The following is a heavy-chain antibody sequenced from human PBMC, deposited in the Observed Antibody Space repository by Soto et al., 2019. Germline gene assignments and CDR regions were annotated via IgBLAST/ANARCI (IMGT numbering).Heavy chain of an antibody. J-gene: IGHJ4*02. D-gene: IGHD2-15*01. V-gene: IGHV3-30*18. CDR1: GFTFSSYG. Sequence: PGGSLRLSCAASGFTFSSYGMHWVRQAPGKGLEWVAVISYDGSNKYYADSVKGRFTISRDNSKNTLYLQMNSLRAEDTAVYYCAKEGSRYCSGGSCGYFDYWGQGT. CDR2: ISYDGSNK. CDR3: AKEGSRYCSGGSCGYFDY.